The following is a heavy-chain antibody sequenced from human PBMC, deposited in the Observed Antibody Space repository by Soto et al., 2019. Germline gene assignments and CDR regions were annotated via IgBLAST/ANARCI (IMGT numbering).Heavy chain of an antibody. J-gene: IGHJ3*02. D-gene: IGHD3-9*01. Sequence: ASVKVSCKASGYTFTSYYMHWVRQAPGQGLEWMGIINPSGGSTSYAQKFQGRVTMTRDTSTSTVYMELSSLRSEDTAVYYCARDFPLLRYFDWLPDPLIGGAFDIWGQGTMVTVSS. CDR3: ARDFPLLRYFDWLPDPLIGGAFDI. V-gene: IGHV1-46*03. CDR1: GYTFTSYY. CDR2: INPSGGST.